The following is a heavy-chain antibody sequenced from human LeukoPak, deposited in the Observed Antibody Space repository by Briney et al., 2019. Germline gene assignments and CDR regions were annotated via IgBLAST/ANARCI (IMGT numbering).Heavy chain of an antibody. CDR2: FDPEDGET. Sequence: EASVTVSSTVSGYTLTEVSMHWGRQAPGKGLEWTGGFDPEDGETIYAQKFQGRVTMTEDTSTDTAYMELSSLRSEETAVYYCATVRRRSGWGYNWFDPWGQGTLVTVSS. V-gene: IGHV1-24*01. J-gene: IGHJ5*02. CDR1: GYTLTEVS. D-gene: IGHD6-19*01. CDR3: ATVRRRSGWGYNWFDP.